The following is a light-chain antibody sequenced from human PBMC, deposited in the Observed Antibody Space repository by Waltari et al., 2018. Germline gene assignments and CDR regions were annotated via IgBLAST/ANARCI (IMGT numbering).Light chain of an antibody. CDR3: QALCTGAWV. CDR2: QDT. J-gene: IGLJ3*02. Sequence: SYELTQPPSVSVSPGQTASITCSGDILGNKYASWYQQKPGQSPRLVIYQDTKRPSEIPERFSGSKSANAATRTITGTQAMDEADYCCQALCTGAWVFGGGTKLTVL. CDR1: ILGNKY. V-gene: IGLV3-1*01.